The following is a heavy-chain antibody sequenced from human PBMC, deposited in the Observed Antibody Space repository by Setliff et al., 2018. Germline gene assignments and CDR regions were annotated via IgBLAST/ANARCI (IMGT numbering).Heavy chain of an antibody. J-gene: IGHJ2*01. Sequence: PGGSLRLSCAASGFTFSSDPMNWVRQAPGKGLEWLSYIGESGNNIPYADSVKGRFTISRDNAKNSVYLQMNSLRAEDTAVYYCARDMYITGWNAFDLWGRGTLVTVSS. CDR1: GFTFSSDP. CDR3: ARDMYITGWNAFDL. CDR2: IGESGNNI. V-gene: IGHV3-21*05. D-gene: IGHD1-1*01.